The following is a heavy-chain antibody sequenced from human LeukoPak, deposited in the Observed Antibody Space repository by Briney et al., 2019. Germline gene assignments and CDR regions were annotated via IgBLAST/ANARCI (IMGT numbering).Heavy chain of an antibody. CDR2: INPNSGGT. CDR3: ARAVTVFYYYYYMGV. Sequence: ASVKVSCKASGYTFTGCYMHWVRQAPGQGLEWMGRINPNSGGTNYAQKFQGRVTMTRDTSISTAYMELSRLRSDDTAVYYCARAVTVFYYYYYMGVWGKGTTVTVSS. J-gene: IGHJ6*03. CDR1: GYTFTGCY. V-gene: IGHV1-2*06. D-gene: IGHD2-8*02.